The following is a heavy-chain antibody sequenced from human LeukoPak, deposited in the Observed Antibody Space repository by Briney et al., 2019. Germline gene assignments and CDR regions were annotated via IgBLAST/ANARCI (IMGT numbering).Heavy chain of an antibody. V-gene: IGHV3-23*01. Sequence: PGGSLRLSCAASGFTFSRYAMSWVRQTPGKGLEWVSAISGSGGSTYYADSVKGRFTISRDNSKNTLYLQMNSLRAEDTAVYYCAKNPSRIVVVPADVWGQGTTVTVSS. CDR3: AKNPSRIVVVPADV. J-gene: IGHJ6*02. D-gene: IGHD2-2*01. CDR2: ISGSGGST. CDR1: GFTFSRYA.